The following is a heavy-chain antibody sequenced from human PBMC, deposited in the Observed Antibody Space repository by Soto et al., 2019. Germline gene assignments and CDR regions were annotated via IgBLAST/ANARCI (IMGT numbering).Heavy chain of an antibody. CDR2: IYYSGST. J-gene: IGHJ6*02. V-gene: IGHV4-39*01. Sequence: LSLTCTVSGGSISSSSYYWGWIRQPPGKGLEWIGSIYYSGSTYYNPSLKSRVTISVDTSKNQFSLKLSSVAAADTAVFYCVTRVSYCGGDCYSVPSWYYYYGMDVWGQGTTVTVSS. CDR3: VTRVSYCGGDCYSVPSWYYYYGMDV. D-gene: IGHD2-21*02. CDR1: GGSISSSSYY.